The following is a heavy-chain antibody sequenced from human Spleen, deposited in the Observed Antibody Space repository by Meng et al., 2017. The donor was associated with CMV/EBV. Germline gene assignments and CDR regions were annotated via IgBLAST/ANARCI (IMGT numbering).Heavy chain of an antibody. CDR3: ARDAIYYDFWSDYYFTYMDV. J-gene: IGHJ6*02. V-gene: IGHV3-48*03. Sequence: GESLKISCAASAFTFSSYDMNWVRQAPGKGLDWVSYISSSGSSISYADPVKGRFTISRDNSKNTLYLQMNSLRAEDTAVYYCARDAIYYDFWSDYYFTYMDVWGQGTTVTVSS. CDR1: AFTFSSYD. CDR2: ISSSGSSI. D-gene: IGHD3-3*01.